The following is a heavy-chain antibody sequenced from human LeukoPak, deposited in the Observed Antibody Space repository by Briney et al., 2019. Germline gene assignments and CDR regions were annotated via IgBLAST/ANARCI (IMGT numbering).Heavy chain of an antibody. V-gene: IGHV4-34*01. CDR1: GGSISGYY. Sequence: SETLSLTCAVYGGSISGYYWSWIRQPPGKGLEWIGEINHSGSTNYNPSLKSRVTISVDTSKNQFSLKLSSVTAADTAVYYCARGRLAAAGVFDYWGQGTLVTVSS. CDR3: ARGRLAAAGVFDY. CDR2: INHSGST. D-gene: IGHD6-13*01. J-gene: IGHJ4*02.